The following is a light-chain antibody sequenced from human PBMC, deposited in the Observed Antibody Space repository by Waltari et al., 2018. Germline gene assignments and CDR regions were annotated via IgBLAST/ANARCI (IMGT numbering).Light chain of an antibody. CDR2: EVI. J-gene: IGLJ3*02. CDR1: SNDVGVYHS. CDR3: CSYTITSTVV. V-gene: IGLV2-14*01. Sequence: QSALTQPASVSGSPGQPITIPCTGTSNDVGVYHSVSWYQQSPGKAPKLIIYEVIKRPSGVSNRFSGSKSGNTASLTISGLQSEDEADYYCCSYTITSTVVFGGGTKLTVL.